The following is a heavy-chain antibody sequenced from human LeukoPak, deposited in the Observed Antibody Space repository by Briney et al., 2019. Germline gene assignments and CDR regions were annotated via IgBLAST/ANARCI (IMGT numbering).Heavy chain of an antibody. J-gene: IGHJ4*02. Sequence: SETLSLTCTVSGGSISSYYCSWVRQPPGQGLEWIGYISYSGRTNYNPSLTSRVTISVDTSKNQFSLKLSSVTAADTAVYYCARELLRVFDDWGQGTLVTVSP. CDR2: ISYSGRT. CDR3: ARELLRVFDD. CDR1: GGSISSYY. D-gene: IGHD1-26*01. V-gene: IGHV4-59*01.